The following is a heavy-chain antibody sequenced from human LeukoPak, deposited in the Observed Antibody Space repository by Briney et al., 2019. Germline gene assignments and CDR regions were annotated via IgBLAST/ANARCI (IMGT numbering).Heavy chain of an antibody. CDR1: GFTFSSYS. CDR2: ISSSSSTI. D-gene: IGHD3-22*01. J-gene: IGHJ3*02. Sequence: GGSLRLSCAASGFTFSSYSMNWVRQAPGKGLEWVSYISSSSSTIYYADSVKGRFTISRDNAKNSLYLQMNSLRAEDTAVYYCARLTTYYYDSSGYYLGMLDAFDIWGQGTMVTVSS. CDR3: ARLTTYYYDSSGYYLGMLDAFDI. V-gene: IGHV3-48*04.